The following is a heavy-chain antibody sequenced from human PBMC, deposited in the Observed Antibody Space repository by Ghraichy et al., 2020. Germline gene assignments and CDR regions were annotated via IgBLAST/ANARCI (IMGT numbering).Heavy chain of an antibody. V-gene: IGHV3-23*01. Sequence: GGSLRLSCAASGFTFSSYAMSWVRQAPGKGLEWVSAISGSGGSTYYADSVKGRFTISRDNSKNTLYLQMNSLRAEDTAVYYCAKAQYYYDSSGYYYFDYWGQGTLVTVSS. CDR1: GFTFSSYA. CDR2: ISGSGGST. J-gene: IGHJ4*02. D-gene: IGHD3-22*01. CDR3: AKAQYYYDSSGYYYFDY.